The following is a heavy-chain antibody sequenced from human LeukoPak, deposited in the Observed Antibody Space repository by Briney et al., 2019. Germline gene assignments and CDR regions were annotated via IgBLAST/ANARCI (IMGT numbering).Heavy chain of an antibody. V-gene: IGHV4-34*01. Sequence: SETLSLTCAVYGGSFSGDFWSWIRQSPGKGLEWIGEINHGGSTTYNPSLQSRVTMSVDTSKNQFSLKLTSVTAADTAVYYCATTTIRLGYWGQGTLVTVSS. J-gene: IGHJ4*02. CDR1: GGSFSGDF. CDR2: INHGGST. CDR3: ATTTIRLGY. D-gene: IGHD1-1*01.